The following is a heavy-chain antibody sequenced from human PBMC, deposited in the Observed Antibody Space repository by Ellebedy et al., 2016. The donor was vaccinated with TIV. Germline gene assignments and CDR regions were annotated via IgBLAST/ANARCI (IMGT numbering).Heavy chain of an antibody. CDR3: ARPCRSGWYPFDY. CDR2: IYYSGNT. D-gene: IGHD6-19*01. CDR1: GFTFSSYW. Sequence: ESLKISCAASGFTFSSYWMHWIRQPPGKGLEWIGSIYYSGNTYYNPSLKSRVIISVDTSKNQFSLRLSSVTATDTAVYYCARPCRSGWYPFDYWGQGTLVTVSS. V-gene: IGHV4-39*01. J-gene: IGHJ4*02.